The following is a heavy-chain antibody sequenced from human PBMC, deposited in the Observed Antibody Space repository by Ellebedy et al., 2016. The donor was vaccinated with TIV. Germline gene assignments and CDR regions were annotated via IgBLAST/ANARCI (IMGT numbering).Heavy chain of an antibody. D-gene: IGHD5-18*01. CDR1: GASTSTGGYY. CDR3: ARAVGYSYGLNWFDP. J-gene: IGHJ5*02. V-gene: IGHV4-61*08. CDR2: IYYSRST. Sequence: MPSETLSLTCTVSGASTSTGGYYRSWIRQPPGKGLEWIGYIYYSRSTNYNPSLKRRVTISVDTSKNQFSLKLSSVTAADTAVYYCARAVGYSYGLNWFDPWGQGTLVTVSS.